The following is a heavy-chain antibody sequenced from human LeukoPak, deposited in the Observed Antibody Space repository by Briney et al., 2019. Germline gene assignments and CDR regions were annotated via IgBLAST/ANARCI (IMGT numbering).Heavy chain of an antibody. CDR1: GFTFSSYA. V-gene: IGHV3-23*01. CDR3: AKDPRLWFGESTDLYYFDY. Sequence: GGSLRLSCAASGFTFSSYAMSWVRQAPGKGLEWVSAISGSGGSTYYADSVKGRFTISRDNSKNTLYLQMNSLRAEDTAVYYCAKDPRLWFGESTDLYYFDYWGQGTLVTVSS. D-gene: IGHD3-10*01. J-gene: IGHJ4*02. CDR2: ISGSGGST.